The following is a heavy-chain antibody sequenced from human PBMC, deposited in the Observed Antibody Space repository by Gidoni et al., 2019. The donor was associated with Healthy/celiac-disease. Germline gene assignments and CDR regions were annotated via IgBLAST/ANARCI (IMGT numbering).Heavy chain of an antibody. CDR2: IYSGGST. D-gene: IGHD2-2*01. V-gene: IGHV3-53*01. Sequence: EVQLVESGGGLSQPGGSLRLSCAASWFTVSSNYMSWVRQAPGKGLEWVSVIYSGGSTYYADSVKGRFPISSDHSKNTLYLQMNRLRAEDTAVYYCARFPSLWGQGTLVTVSS. CDR1: WFTVSSNY. CDR3: ARFPSL. J-gene: IGHJ4*02.